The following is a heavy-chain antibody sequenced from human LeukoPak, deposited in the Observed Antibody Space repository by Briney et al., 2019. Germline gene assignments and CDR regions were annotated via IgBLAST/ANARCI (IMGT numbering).Heavy chain of an antibody. CDR3: ARDFYYETKGAFDI. D-gene: IGHD3-22*01. V-gene: IGHV1-2*02. CDR2: FKPNSGGT. Sequence: AAVKVSSKASGDTLTAYYVHGGRQTPGQGRGCMGWFKPNSGGTSYVQMFPGTVTMTRDTYINTVYMELSRLRSDDTAVFYCARDFYYETKGAFDIWGQGTMVTVSS. J-gene: IGHJ3*02. CDR1: GDTLTAYY.